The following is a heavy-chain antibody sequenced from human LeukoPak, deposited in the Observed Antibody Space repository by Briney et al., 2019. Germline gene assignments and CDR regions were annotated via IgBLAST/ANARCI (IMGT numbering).Heavy chain of an antibody. J-gene: IGHJ4*02. Sequence: SETLSLTCTVSGGSISRGGYYWSWIRQHPGNGLEWIGYIYYIGTTYYNPSLKSRVTTSVATSKNQFSLKLSSVTAADTSVYYCVGGEFGELLYLDYWGQGTLVTVSS. CDR3: VGGEFGELLYLDY. D-gene: IGHD3-10*01. CDR2: IYYIGTT. CDR1: GGSISRGGYY. V-gene: IGHV4-31*03.